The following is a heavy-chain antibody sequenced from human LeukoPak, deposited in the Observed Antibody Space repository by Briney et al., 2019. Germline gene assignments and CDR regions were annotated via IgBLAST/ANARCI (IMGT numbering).Heavy chain of an antibody. CDR1: GGSISTSNYY. V-gene: IGHV4-39*01. CDR2: IYYGENT. CDR3: ARRDDSSGYHKIFDY. Sequence: SETLSLTCTVSGGSISTSNYYWGWIRQPPGKGLEWIGNIYYGENTYYNPSLKSRVTISIDTSKNQFYLKLSSLTAADTAVYYCARRDDSSGYHKIFDYWGPGTLVTVSS. J-gene: IGHJ4*02. D-gene: IGHD3-22*01.